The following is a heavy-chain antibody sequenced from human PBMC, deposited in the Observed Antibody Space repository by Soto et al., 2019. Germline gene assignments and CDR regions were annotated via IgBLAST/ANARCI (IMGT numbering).Heavy chain of an antibody. D-gene: IGHD3-10*01. V-gene: IGHV1-69*13. CDR3: AREAFTMVRGVMADRHFDY. CDR1: GGTFSSYA. Sequence: SVKVSCKASGGTFSSYAISWVRQAPGQGLEWMGGIIPIFGTANYAQKFQGRVTITADESTSTAYMELSSLRSEDTAVYYCAREAFTMVRGVMADRHFDYWGQGTLVTVSS. J-gene: IGHJ4*02. CDR2: IIPIFGTA.